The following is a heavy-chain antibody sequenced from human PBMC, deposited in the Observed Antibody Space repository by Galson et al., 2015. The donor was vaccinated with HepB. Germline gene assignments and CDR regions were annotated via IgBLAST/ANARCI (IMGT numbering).Heavy chain of an antibody. D-gene: IGHD3-10*01. CDR3: ARGLGERGYLGDAFDI. CDR1: GYTFTSYY. CDR2: INPSGGST. Sequence: SVKVSCKASGYTFTSYYMHWVRQAPGQGLEWMGIINPSGGSTSYAQKFQGRVTMTRDTSTSTVYMELSSLRSEDTAVYYCARGLGERGYLGDAFDIWGQGTMVTVSS. V-gene: IGHV1-46*01. J-gene: IGHJ3*02.